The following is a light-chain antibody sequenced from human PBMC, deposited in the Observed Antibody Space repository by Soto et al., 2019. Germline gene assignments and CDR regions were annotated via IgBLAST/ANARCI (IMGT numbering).Light chain of an antibody. CDR2: EVF. CDR3: CSYRAGSTFV. J-gene: IGLJ2*01. CDR1: SSDVGGYNY. Sequence: QSALTQPASVSGSPGQSITISCTGTSSDVGGYNYVTWYQQHPGKVPKLMIYEVFRRPSGISNRFSGSKSGNTASLTISGLQAEDEADYYCCSYRAGSTFVFGGGTQLTVL. V-gene: IGLV2-14*01.